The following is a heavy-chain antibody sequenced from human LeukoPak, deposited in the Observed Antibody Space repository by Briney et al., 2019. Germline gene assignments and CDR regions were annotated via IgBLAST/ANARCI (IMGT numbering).Heavy chain of an antibody. Sequence: PSETLSLTCTVSGGSISSYYWSWIRQPPGKGLEWIGYIYYSGSTNYNPSLKSRVTISVDTSKNQFSLKLSSVTAADTAVYYCARGFAPDFWSGYYIFDYWGQGTLVTVSS. CDR3: ARGFAPDFWSGYYIFDY. V-gene: IGHV4-59*12. D-gene: IGHD3-3*01. J-gene: IGHJ4*02. CDR1: GGSISSYY. CDR2: IYYSGST.